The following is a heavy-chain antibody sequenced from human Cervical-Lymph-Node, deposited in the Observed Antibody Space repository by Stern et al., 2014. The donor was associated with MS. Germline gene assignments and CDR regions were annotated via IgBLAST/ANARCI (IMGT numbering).Heavy chain of an antibody. J-gene: IGHJ4*02. V-gene: IGHV4-39*02. Sequence: QLQLQESGPGLVKPSETLSLNCSVSGDSISSPNYYWTWIRQPPGKGLQWIGSIYYTGSTFYNPSLRSRLTISADTSKNTFFLKVTSVTAADTAVYYCAGRGILLESPARAVDKWGQGTLVTVSS. D-gene: IGHD2-8*02. CDR3: AGRGILLESPARAVDK. CDR1: GDSISSPNYY. CDR2: IYYTGST.